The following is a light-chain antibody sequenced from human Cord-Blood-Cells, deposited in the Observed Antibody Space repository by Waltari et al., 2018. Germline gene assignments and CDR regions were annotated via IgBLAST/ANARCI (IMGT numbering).Light chain of an antibody. J-gene: IGLJ2*01. Sequence: QSALTQPASVSGSPGQSITISCTGTSSEVGGYNSVSWYQQHPGNAPKLMIYDVSHRPSGVSNRFSGSKSGNTASLTISGLQAEDESDYYCSSYTSSSTLVVFGGGTKLTVL. CDR3: SSYTSSSTLVV. CDR1: SSEVGGYNS. CDR2: DVS. V-gene: IGLV2-14*01.